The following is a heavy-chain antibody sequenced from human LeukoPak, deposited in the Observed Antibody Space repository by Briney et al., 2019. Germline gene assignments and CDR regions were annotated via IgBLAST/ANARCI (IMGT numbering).Heavy chain of an antibody. V-gene: IGHV1-18*01. CDR2: ISAYNGNT. CDR3: ARDSVTIFGVVSFNLMAFDY. CDR1: GYTFTSYG. Sequence: ASVKVSCKXSGYTFTSYGISWVRQAPGQGLGWMGWISAYNGNTNYAQKLQGRVTMTTDTSTSTAYMELRSLRSDDTAVYYCARDSVTIFGVVSFNLMAFDYWGQGTLVTVSS. D-gene: IGHD3-3*01. J-gene: IGHJ4*02.